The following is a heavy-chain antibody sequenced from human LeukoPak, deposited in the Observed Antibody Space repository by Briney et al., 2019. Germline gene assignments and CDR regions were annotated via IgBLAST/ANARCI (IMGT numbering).Heavy chain of an antibody. V-gene: IGHV3-30*15. CDR2: ITHDGGNT. J-gene: IGHJ4*02. CDR3: ATDKSYFDSRSHQGFDY. D-gene: IGHD3-10*01. CDR1: GFTFSIYA. Sequence: PGGSLRLSCAASGFTFSIYAMHWVRQAPGKGLEWVAVITHDGGNTYYADSVKGRFTISRDSSKSTLYLQMSSLRAEDTAVYYCATDKSYFDSRSHQGFDYWGQGTLVTVSS.